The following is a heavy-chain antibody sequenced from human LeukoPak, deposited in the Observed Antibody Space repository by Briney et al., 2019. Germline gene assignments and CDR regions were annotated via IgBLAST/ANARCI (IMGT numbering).Heavy chain of an antibody. V-gene: IGHV5-51*01. CDR1: GYSFTNYW. CDR2: IYPDDSDT. J-gene: IGHJ4*02. CDR3: ARARYCSGGSCYAEY. D-gene: IGHD2-15*01. Sequence: GESLKISCKGSGYSFTNYWIGWVRQMPGKGLEWMAIIYPDDSDTRYSPSFQGQVTISADKSISTAYLQWSSLKASDTAMYYCARARYCSGGSCYAEYWGQGTPVTVSS.